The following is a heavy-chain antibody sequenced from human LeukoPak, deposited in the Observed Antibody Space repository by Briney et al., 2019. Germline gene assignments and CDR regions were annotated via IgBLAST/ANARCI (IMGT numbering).Heavy chain of an antibody. J-gene: IGHJ3*02. D-gene: IGHD3-22*01. CDR3: ARERDSNYYDSRGYSDAFDI. CDR1: GGSIRSGAYF. CDR2: IHYSGSA. V-gene: IGHV4-31*03. Sequence: SETLSHTCTVSGGSIRSGAYFWSWIRQRPGKRLEWIGYIHYSGSAYYNPSLKSRITVSVDTTNNQFSLKLSSVTAADTAVYYCARERDSNYYDSRGYSDAFDIWGQGTMVTVSS.